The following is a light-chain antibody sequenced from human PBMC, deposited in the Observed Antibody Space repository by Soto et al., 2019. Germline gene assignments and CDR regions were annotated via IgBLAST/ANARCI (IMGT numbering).Light chain of an antibody. J-gene: IGKJ1*01. CDR3: HQYGSSPRT. V-gene: IGKV3-20*01. CDR1: QSVSSNY. CDR2: GAS. Sequence: EIVLTQSPGTRSLSPGDGATLSCRVSQSVSSNYLAWYQLKPGQAPRLLIYGASIRATGIPDRFSGSGSGTDFTLTIRRLEPEDFAMYFCHQYGSSPRTFGQGTKVEIK.